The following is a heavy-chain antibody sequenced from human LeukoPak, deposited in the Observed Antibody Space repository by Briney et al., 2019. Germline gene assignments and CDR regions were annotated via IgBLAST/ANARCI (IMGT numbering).Heavy chain of an antibody. Sequence: SETLSLTCTVSGGSISSYYWSWIRQPPGKGLEWIGYIYYSGSTNYNPSLHSRVTISVDTSKNQFSLKLSSVTAADTAVYYCARTIPYYDILTGYYTSNTNWFDPWGQGTLVTVSS. CDR1: GGSISSYY. V-gene: IGHV4-59*01. J-gene: IGHJ5*02. D-gene: IGHD3-9*01. CDR2: IYYSGST. CDR3: ARTIPYYDILTGYYTSNTNWFDP.